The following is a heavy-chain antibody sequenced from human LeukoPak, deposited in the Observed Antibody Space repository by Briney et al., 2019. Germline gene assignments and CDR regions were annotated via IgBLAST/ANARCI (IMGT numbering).Heavy chain of an antibody. Sequence: PGRSLRLSCAASGFIFSSYGMHWVRQAPGKGLGWVAVISYDGSNKYYADSVKGQFTNSRYNSKNTLYLQMNSMRAEDTSVNYCAKGDNSYGHNSYYDYYGMYVWGQGTTVTVSS. V-gene: IGHV3-30*18. CDR1: GFIFSSYG. CDR3: AKGDNSYGHNSYYDYYGMYV. D-gene: IGHD5-18*01. CDR2: ISYDGSNK. J-gene: IGHJ6*02.